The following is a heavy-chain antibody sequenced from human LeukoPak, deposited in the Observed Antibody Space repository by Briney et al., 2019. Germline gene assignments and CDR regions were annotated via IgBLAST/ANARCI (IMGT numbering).Heavy chain of an antibody. V-gene: IGHV1-18*01. CDR1: GYTFTSYG. CDR2: ISAYNGNT. J-gene: IGHJ4*02. Sequence: ASVKVSCKASGYTFTSYGISWVRQAPGQGLEWMGWISAYNGNTNYAQKFQGRVTMTRDTSISTAYMELSRLRSDDTAVYYCARDERYDSSGYPFDYWGQGTLVTVSS. CDR3: ARDERYDSSGYPFDY. D-gene: IGHD3-22*01.